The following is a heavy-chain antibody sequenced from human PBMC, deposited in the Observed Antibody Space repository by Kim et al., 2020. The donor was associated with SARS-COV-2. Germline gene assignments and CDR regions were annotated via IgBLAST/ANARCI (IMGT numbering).Heavy chain of an antibody. CDR1: GFTFSSAW. CDR2: TNPDGSSE. Sequence: GGSLRLSCAASGFTFSSAWMHWVRQVPGKGLVWVSRTNPDGSSEDYADFVKGRFTISRDNAKNTLHLQLNRLRAEDTAVYYCADLPSGNPYWGQGTLVTV. J-gene: IGHJ4*02. V-gene: IGHV3-74*01. D-gene: IGHD1-26*01. CDR3: ADLPSGNPY.